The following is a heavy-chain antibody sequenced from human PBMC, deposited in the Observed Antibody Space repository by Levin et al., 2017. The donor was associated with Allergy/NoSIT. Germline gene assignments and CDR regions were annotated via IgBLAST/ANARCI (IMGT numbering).Heavy chain of an antibody. V-gene: IGHV3-33*01. CDR1: GFTFSSYG. J-gene: IGHJ6*02. CDR2: IWYDGSNK. D-gene: IGHD2-2*01. Sequence: GESLKISCAASGFTFSSYGMHWVRQAPGKGQEWVAVIWYDGSNKYYADSVKGRFTISRDNSKNTLYLQMNSLRAEDTAVYYCARGYCSSTSCYRRYGMDVWGQGTTVTVSS. CDR3: ARGYCSSTSCYRRYGMDV.